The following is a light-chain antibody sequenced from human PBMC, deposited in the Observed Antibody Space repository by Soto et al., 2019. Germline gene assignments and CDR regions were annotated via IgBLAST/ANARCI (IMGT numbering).Light chain of an antibody. CDR3: SSYSSTTHVV. Sequence: QSALTQPASVSGSPRQSITISCTGTSSDVGGYNYVSWYQQHPDKAPKLMIYDVSRRPSGVSDRFSGSKSGSTASLTISGLQAEDEADYYCSSYSSTTHVVFGGGTKLTVL. CDR2: DVS. V-gene: IGLV2-14*03. CDR1: SSDVGGYNY. J-gene: IGLJ2*01.